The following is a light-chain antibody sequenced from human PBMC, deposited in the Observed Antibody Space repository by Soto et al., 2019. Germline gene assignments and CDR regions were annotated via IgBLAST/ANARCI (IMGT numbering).Light chain of an antibody. J-gene: IGLJ1*01. Sequence: QSALTQPASVSASPGQSITISCTGTRGGVGFYNSVSWYPHPPGKAPKLIIYDVFNRSSGVSSRFSGSKSDNTASLTISGLQAEDEAAYYCKSYTTRFTSVFGSGTKVTVL. CDR3: KSYTTRFTSV. CDR2: DVF. CDR1: RGGVGFYNS. V-gene: IGLV2-14*03.